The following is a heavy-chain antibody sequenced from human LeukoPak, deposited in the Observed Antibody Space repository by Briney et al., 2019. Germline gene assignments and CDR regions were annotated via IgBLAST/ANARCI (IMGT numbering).Heavy chain of an antibody. V-gene: IGHV4-34*01. Sequence: SEALSLTCAVYGGSFSGYYWSWIRQPPGKGLEWIGEINHSGSTNYNPSLKSRVITSVDTSKSQFSLRLTSVTAADTAVYYCATSNDAKIAPFDHWGQGALVTVSS. CDR3: ATSNDAKIAPFDH. CDR2: INHSGST. CDR1: GGSFSGYY. J-gene: IGHJ4*02. D-gene: IGHD2-8*01.